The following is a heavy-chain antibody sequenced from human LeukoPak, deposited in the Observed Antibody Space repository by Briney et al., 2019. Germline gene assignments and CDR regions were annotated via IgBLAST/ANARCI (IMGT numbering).Heavy chain of an antibody. V-gene: IGHV3-30*18. J-gene: IGHJ6*02. CDR2: ISYDGSNK. D-gene: IGHD3-3*01. CDR3: AKDELRFLEWLLSRMDV. Sequence: PGGSLRLSCAASGFTFSSYGMHWVRQAPGKGLEWVAVISYDGSNKYYADSVKGRFTISRDNSKNTLYLQMNSLRAEDTAVYYSAKDELRFLEWLLSRMDVWGQGTTVTVSS. CDR1: GFTFSSYG.